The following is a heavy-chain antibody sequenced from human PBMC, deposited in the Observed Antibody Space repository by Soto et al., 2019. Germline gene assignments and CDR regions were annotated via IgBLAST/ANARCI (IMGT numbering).Heavy chain of an antibody. CDR1: GFSFSNHD. Sequence: EVQLVESGGDLVQPGGSLRLSCAASGFSFSNHDMHWVRQPKGKGLEWVSGITTGGNAYFADSVKGRFSISRENAKNSFYLQTSSLRAEDMAMYYCVRVNADAYDVWGQGTMVTVSS. CDR2: ITTGGNA. J-gene: IGHJ3*01. V-gene: IGHV3-13*01. CDR3: VRVNADAYDV.